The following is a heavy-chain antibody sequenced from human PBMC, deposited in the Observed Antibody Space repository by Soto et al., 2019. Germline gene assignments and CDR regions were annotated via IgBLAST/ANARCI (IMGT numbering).Heavy chain of an antibody. D-gene: IGHD2-2*01. Sequence: SLRLSCAASGFTFSGSAMHWVRQASGKGLEWVGRIRSKANSYATAYAASVKGRFTISRDDSKNTAYLQMNSLKTEDTAVYYCTRHQAGDIVVIWGQGTMVTVSS. CDR3: TRHQAGDIVVI. CDR2: IRSKANSYAT. V-gene: IGHV3-73*01. J-gene: IGHJ3*02. CDR1: GFTFSGSA.